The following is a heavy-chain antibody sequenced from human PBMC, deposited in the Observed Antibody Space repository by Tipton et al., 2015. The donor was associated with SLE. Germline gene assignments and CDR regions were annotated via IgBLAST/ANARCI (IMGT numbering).Heavy chain of an antibody. D-gene: IGHD3-9*01. Sequence: QLVQSGAEVKKPGASVKVSCKASGYTFTTYDISWVRQAPGQGLEWMGWISTYNGNTNYAQKLQGRVTMTTDTSTSTAYMELRNLRPDDTAVYYCRLTLTGYYEFDYWGQGTLVTVSS. CDR2: ISTYNGNT. CDR1: GYTFTTYD. J-gene: IGHJ4*02. V-gene: IGHV1-18*01. CDR3: RLTLTGYYEFDY.